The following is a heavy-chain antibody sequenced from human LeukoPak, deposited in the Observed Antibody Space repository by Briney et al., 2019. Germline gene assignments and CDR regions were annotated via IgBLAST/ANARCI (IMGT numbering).Heavy chain of an antibody. J-gene: IGHJ4*02. CDR2: ISGSGGST. D-gene: IGHD6-13*01. V-gene: IGHV3-23*01. CDR1: GFTFSSYA. Sequence: GGSLRLSCAASGFTFSSYAMSWVRQAPGKGLEWVSAISGSGGSTYYADSVKGRFTISRDNSKNTLYLQMNSLRAEDTAVYYCAKGYSSSWYFPYFDYWGQGTLVTVSS. CDR3: AKGYSSSWYFPYFDY.